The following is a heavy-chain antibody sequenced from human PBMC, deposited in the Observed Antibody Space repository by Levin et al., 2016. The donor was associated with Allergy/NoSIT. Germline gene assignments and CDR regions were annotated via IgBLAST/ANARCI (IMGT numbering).Heavy chain of an antibody. CDR3: AAEMSSAPAC. CDR1: GGSIISTTYH. V-gene: IGHV4-39*01. Sequence: SETLSLTCTVSGGSIISTTYHWGWVRQPPGKGLEWIGAIHHTGTTYYNPSLRSRVTVSVDTSKNQFSLRLLSVTAADTAVYYCAAEMSSAPACWGRGSLVTVSS. CDR2: IHHTGTT. D-gene: IGHD5-24*01. J-gene: IGHJ4*02.